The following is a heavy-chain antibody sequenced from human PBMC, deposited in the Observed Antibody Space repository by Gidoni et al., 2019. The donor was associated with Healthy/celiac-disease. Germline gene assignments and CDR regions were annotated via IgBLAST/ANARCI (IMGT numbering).Heavy chain of an antibody. Sequence: EVQLVESGGGLVQPGGSLRLSCAASGFTFSSYEMNWVRQAPGKGLEWVSYISSSGSTIYYADSVKGRFTISRDNAKNSLYLQMNSLRAEDTAVYYCARDGSDGYNIDYWGQGTLVTVSS. CDR1: GFTFSSYE. CDR2: ISSSGSTI. V-gene: IGHV3-48*03. D-gene: IGHD5-12*01. CDR3: ARDGSDGYNIDY. J-gene: IGHJ4*02.